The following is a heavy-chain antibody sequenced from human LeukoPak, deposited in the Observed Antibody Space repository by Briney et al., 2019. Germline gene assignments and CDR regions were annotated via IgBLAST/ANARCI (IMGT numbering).Heavy chain of an antibody. D-gene: IGHD1-14*01. Sequence: GGSLRLSCAASGFTFSNYAMNWVRQAPGKGLEWVSAVSGSGGDTFYADSVKGRFTISRDSSQNTLYLQMNSLRAEDTAVYYCAPGGIPPNYYYGMDVWGQGTTVTVSS. J-gene: IGHJ6*02. CDR3: APGGIPPNYYYGMDV. CDR1: GFTFSNYA. V-gene: IGHV3-23*01. CDR2: VSGSGGDT.